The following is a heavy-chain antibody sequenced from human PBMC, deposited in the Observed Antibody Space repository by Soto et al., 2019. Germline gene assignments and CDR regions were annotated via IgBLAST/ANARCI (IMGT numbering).Heavy chain of an antibody. CDR3: ARASQWLARFDY. CDR1: GFTFRDYT. J-gene: IGHJ4*02. D-gene: IGHD6-19*01. CDR2: ILVGGST. V-gene: IGHV3-23*01. Sequence: PGGSLRLSCAASGFTFRDYTMNWVRQAPGKGLEWVSGILVGGSTYYADSVKGRFTISRDNSKSMLFLQMNSLRAEDTAFYYCARASQWLARFDYWGQGTLVTVSS.